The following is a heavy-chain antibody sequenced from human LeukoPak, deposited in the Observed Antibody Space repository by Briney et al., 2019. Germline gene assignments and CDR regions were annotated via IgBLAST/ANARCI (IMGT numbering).Heavy chain of an antibody. CDR1: GFTFSSNW. Sequence: GGSLRLSCAASGFTFSSNWMHWVRQAPGKGLVWVSRINEDGSTTNYADSVKGRSTIFRDKAKNTLYLQMNSLRAEDTAVYYCARDHDYGDYGYWGQGTLVTVSS. J-gene: IGHJ4*02. CDR2: INEDGSTT. CDR3: ARDHDYGDYGY. D-gene: IGHD4-17*01. V-gene: IGHV3-74*01.